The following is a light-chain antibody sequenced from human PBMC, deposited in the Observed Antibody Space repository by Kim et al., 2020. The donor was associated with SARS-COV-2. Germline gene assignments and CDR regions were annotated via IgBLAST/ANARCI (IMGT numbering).Light chain of an antibody. V-gene: IGKV1-39*01. CDR3: QQSYNTPYT. J-gene: IGKJ2*01. CDR1: QSIGSSY. CDR2: SVS. Sequence: SVGDRVTITCRASQSIGSSYLNWYVQKPGKAPKLLIYSVSSLEDWVPSRFSGSGSGTDFTLTISSLQAEDFATYYCQQSYNTPYTFGQGTKLEI.